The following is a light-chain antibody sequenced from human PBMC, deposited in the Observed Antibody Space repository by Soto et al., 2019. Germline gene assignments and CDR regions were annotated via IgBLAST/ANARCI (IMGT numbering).Light chain of an antibody. Sequence: DIHMTQSPSSLSASVGDRVTITCLASQDISNHLNWYQQKPGKAPKLQIYDASNLETGVPSRISGSGSGTDFTFTISSLQPEDIATYYCQQYDTLPVTFGPGTKVDIK. CDR2: DAS. V-gene: IGKV1-33*01. CDR1: QDISNH. CDR3: QQYDTLPVT. J-gene: IGKJ3*01.